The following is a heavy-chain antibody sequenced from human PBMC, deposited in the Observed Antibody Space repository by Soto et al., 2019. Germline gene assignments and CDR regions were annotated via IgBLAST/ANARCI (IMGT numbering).Heavy chain of an antibody. V-gene: IGHV1-58*01. CDR3: AAGGYGYSGYDYPYSGSYQGVLAFDI. CDR1: GFTFTSSA. Sequence: SVKVSCKASGFTFTSSAVQWVRQARGQRLEWIGWIVVGSGNTNYAQKFQERVTITRDMSTSTAYMDLSSLRSEDTAVYYCAAGGYGYSGYDYPYSGSYQGVLAFDIWGQGTMVTVSS. D-gene: IGHD5-12*01. CDR2: IVVGSGNT. J-gene: IGHJ3*02.